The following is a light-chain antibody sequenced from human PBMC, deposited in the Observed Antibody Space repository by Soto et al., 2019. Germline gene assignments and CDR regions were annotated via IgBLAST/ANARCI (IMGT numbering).Light chain of an antibody. CDR3: QQYNDWRT. Sequence: ETVMTQSPVTLSVSPGERATLSCRASRSISTNVAWYQQKSGQAPRLLIYEASTRATGIPARFSGSGSGTEFTLTISSLQSEGSAVYYCQQYNDWRTFGQGTKLEIK. CDR2: EAS. J-gene: IGKJ2*01. CDR1: RSISTN. V-gene: IGKV3-15*01.